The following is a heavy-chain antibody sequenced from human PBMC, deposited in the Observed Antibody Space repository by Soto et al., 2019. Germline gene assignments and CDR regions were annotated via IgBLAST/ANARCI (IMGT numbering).Heavy chain of an antibody. D-gene: IGHD2-15*01. V-gene: IGHV3-66*01. CDR3: ARDDVPCSGGRCYGVPMDV. CDR1: GFTVSSNY. J-gene: IGHJ6*03. CDR2: IQSGGRT. Sequence: EVQLVESGGGLVQPGGSLRLSCAASGFTVSSNYMTWVRQAPGKGLEWVSLIQSGGRTYYAGSVKGRFTISRDNSKNTVFLQMNSLRVEDTAAYYWARDDVPCSGGRCYGVPMDVWGKGPTVTVSS.